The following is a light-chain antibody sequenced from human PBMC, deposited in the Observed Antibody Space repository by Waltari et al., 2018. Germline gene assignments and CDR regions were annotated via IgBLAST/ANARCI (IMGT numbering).Light chain of an antibody. CDR2: DVS. Sequence: QSALTQPASVSGSPGQSITISCTGTSSDVGGYNYVSWYQQHPGKAPKLMIYDVSKRPSGVSNRFAGSRSGNTASLTISGLQAEDEADYYCSSYTSSSTVVGTGTKVTVL. J-gene: IGLJ1*01. CDR3: SSYTSSSTV. CDR1: SSDVGGYNY. V-gene: IGLV2-14*01.